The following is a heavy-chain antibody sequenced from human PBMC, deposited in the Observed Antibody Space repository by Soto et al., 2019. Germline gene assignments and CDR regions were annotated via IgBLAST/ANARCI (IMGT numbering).Heavy chain of an antibody. CDR3: TTVRVGDWNYVRFDY. CDR1: GFTFSNAW. V-gene: IGHV3-15*01. J-gene: IGHJ4*02. CDR2: IKSKTDGGTT. D-gene: IGHD1-7*01. Sequence: EVQLVESGGGLVKPGGSLRLSCAASGFTFSNAWMSWVRQAPGKGLEWVGRIKSKTDGGTTDYAAPVKGRFTISRDDSKNTLYLRMNSLKTEDTAVYYCTTVRVGDWNYVRFDYWGQGTLVTVSS.